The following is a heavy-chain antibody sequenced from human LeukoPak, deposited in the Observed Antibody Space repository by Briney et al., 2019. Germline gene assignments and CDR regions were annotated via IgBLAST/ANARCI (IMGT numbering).Heavy chain of an antibody. V-gene: IGHV3-23*01. CDR2: ITDSGGDT. J-gene: IGHJ3*02. D-gene: IGHD3-3*01. Sequence: GGSLRLSCAGSGFTFSSYAMSWVRQAPGKGLEWFSAITDSGGDTYHADSVKGRFTISRDNSKNTLYLQMNSLRAEDTAVYYCARDNRRFLEWPDAFDIWGQGTMVTVSS. CDR1: GFTFSSYA. CDR3: ARDNRRFLEWPDAFDI.